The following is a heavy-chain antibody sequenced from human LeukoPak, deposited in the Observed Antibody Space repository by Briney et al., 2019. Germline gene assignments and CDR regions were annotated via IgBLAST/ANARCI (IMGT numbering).Heavy chain of an antibody. CDR2: IIPIFGTA. V-gene: IGHV1-69*13. CDR3: ARDRPLPEVRGVISFDI. J-gene: IGHJ3*02. Sequence: SVKVSCKASGGTFSSYAISWVRQAPGQGLEWMGGIIPIFGTANYAQKFQGRVTITADESTSTAYMELSSLRSEDTAVYYCARDRPLPEVRGVISFDIWGQGTMVTVSS. D-gene: IGHD3-10*01. CDR1: GGTFSSYA.